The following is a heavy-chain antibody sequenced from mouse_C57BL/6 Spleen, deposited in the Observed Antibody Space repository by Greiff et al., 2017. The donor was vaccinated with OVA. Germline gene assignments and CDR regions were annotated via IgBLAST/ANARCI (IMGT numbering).Heavy chain of an antibody. CDR3: ARYSDGNYGRWYFDV. CDR1: GFTFTDYY. V-gene: IGHV7-3*01. Sequence: EVKVVESGGGLVQPGGSLSLSCAASGFTFTDYYMSWVRQPPGKALEWLGFIRNKANGYTTEYSSSVKGRFTISRDNSQIILYLQMNALRAEDSATYYCARYSDGNYGRWYFDVWGTGTTLTVSS. D-gene: IGHD2-1*01. J-gene: IGHJ1*03. CDR2: IRNKANGYTT.